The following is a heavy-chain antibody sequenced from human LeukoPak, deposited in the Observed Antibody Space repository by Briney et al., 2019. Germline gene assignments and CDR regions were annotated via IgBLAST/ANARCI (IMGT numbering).Heavy chain of an antibody. D-gene: IGHD3-10*01. Sequence: PSQTLSLTCTVSGGSISSGDYYWSWIRQDPGKGLEWIEYIYYSGSTYYNPSLKSRVTISVDTSKNQFSLKLSFVTAADTAVYYCARGSPYYFDYWGQGTLVTVSS. CDR2: IYYSGST. J-gene: IGHJ4*02. CDR3: ARGSPYYFDY. V-gene: IGHV4-31*03. CDR1: GGSISSGDYY.